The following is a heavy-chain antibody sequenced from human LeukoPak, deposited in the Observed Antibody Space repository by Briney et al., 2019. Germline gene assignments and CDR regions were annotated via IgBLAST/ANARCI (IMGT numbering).Heavy chain of an antibody. J-gene: IGHJ6*02. Sequence: ASVKVSCKASGYTFTSYYMHWVRQAPGQGLEWMGIINPSGGSTSYAQKFQGRVTMTTDTSTSTAYMELRSLRSDDTAVYYCARDRLDYYGSGSYFSYYGMDVWGQGTTVTVSS. V-gene: IGHV1-46*01. CDR2: INPSGGST. CDR3: ARDRLDYYGSGSYFSYYGMDV. CDR1: GYTFTSYY. D-gene: IGHD3-10*01.